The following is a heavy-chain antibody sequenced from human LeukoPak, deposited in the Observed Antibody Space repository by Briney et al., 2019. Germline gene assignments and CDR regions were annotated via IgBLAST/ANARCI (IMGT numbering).Heavy chain of an antibody. CDR3: ARFLTWFGELDGRLFDP. D-gene: IGHD3-10*01. V-gene: IGHV1-8*01. J-gene: IGHJ5*02. CDR2: MNPNSGNT. Sequence: ASVKVSCKASGYTFTSYDINWVRQATGQGLEWMGWMNPNSGNTGYAQKFQGRVTMTRNTSISTAYMELSSLRSEDTAVYYCARFLTWFGELDGRLFDPWGQGTLVTVSS. CDR1: GYTFTSYD.